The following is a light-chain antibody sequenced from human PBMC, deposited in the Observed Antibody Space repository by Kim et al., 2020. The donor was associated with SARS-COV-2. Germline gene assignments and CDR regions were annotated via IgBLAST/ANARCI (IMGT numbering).Light chain of an antibody. CDR1: QDIGTW. V-gene: IGKV1-12*01. CDR3: QQAKDFPLT. Sequence: ASVRDRVAITCRASQDIGTWLAWYQQKPGKAPKLLIYAAASLQSGVPSRFSGSGFGTDFTLTISSLQPEDFAAYFCQQAKDFPLTFGGGTKVDIK. J-gene: IGKJ4*01. CDR2: AAA.